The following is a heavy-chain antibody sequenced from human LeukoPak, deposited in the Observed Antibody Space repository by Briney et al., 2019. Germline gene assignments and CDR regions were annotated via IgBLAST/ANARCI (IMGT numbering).Heavy chain of an antibody. CDR3: ARDRGYYDYVWGSYRQGDAFDI. J-gene: IGHJ3*02. CDR2: IKQDGSAK. D-gene: IGHD3-16*02. Sequence: GGSLRLSCAAAGFTFSSYWMSWVRQAPGKGLDLVANIKQDGSAKYYVDSLKGRFTIFRDNSKNSLYLQMNSLRAEDTAVYYCARDRGYYDYVWGSYRQGDAFDIWGQGAMVTVSS. V-gene: IGHV3-7*01. CDR1: GFTFSSYW.